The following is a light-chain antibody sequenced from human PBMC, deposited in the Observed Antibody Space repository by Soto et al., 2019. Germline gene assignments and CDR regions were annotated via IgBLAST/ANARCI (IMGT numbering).Light chain of an antibody. Sequence: EIVLTQSPATLSLSPGERATLSCRASQSISSYLAWYQQKPGQAPRLLIYDASNRATGIPARFSGSGSGTDFTLTISSLEPEDFAVYYCLQRSNSWTFGQGTKVEIK. CDR3: LQRSNSWT. J-gene: IGKJ1*01. CDR2: DAS. V-gene: IGKV3-11*01. CDR1: QSISSY.